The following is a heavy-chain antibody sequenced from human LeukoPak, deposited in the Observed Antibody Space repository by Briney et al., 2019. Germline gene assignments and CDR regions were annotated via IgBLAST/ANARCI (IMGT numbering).Heavy chain of an antibody. D-gene: IGHD6-19*01. CDR1: GFTFDDCG. Sequence: GGSLRLSCAGSGFTFDDCGMGWVRQAPGKGLEWVSGINWNGGSTGYADSVKGRFTISRDNAKNSLYLQMNSLRVEDTALYYCAAGDASGWYFDYWGQGTLVTVSS. CDR3: AAGDASGWYFDY. V-gene: IGHV3-20*04. CDR2: INWNGGST. J-gene: IGHJ4*02.